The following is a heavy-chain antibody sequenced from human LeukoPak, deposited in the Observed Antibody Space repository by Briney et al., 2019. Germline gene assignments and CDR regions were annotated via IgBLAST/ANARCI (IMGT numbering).Heavy chain of an antibody. D-gene: IGHD6-19*01. J-gene: IGHJ3*02. Sequence: PSETLSLTCTVSGGSTSTYYWSWIRQPPGKGLEWIGYIYYSGSTNYNPSLKSRVTISVDTSKNQFSLKLSSVTAADTAVYYCAREGSSGWHDAFDIWGQGTMVTVSS. CDR3: AREGSSGWHDAFDI. CDR1: GGSTSTYY. CDR2: IYYSGST. V-gene: IGHV4-59*01.